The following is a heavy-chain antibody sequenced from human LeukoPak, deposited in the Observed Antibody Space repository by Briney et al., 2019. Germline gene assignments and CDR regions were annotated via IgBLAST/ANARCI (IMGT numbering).Heavy chain of an antibody. CDR3: ARGSFWSGYYRYYYYMDV. D-gene: IGHD3-3*01. CDR1: GGTFSSYA. V-gene: IGHV1-69*05. J-gene: IGHJ6*03. CDR2: IIPIFGTA. Sequence: ASVKVSCKASGGTFSSYAISWVRQAPGQGLEWMGGIIPIFGTANYAQKFQGRVTITTDESTSTPYMELSSLRSEDTAVYYCARGSFWSGYYRYYYYMDVWGKGTTVTVSS.